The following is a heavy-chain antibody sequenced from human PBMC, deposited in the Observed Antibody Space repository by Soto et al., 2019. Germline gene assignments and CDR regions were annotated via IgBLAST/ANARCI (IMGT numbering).Heavy chain of an antibody. CDR3: AKIRVNDYGPDYYYYYGMDV. CDR1: GFTFSSYG. D-gene: IGHD3-10*01. J-gene: IGHJ6*02. Sequence: GGSLRLSCAASGFTFSSYGMHWVRQAPGKGLEWVAVISYDGSNKYYADSVKGRFTISRDNSKNTLYLQMNSLRAEDTAVYYCAKIRVNDYGPDYYYYYGMDVWGQGTTVTVSS. CDR2: ISYDGSNK. V-gene: IGHV3-30*18.